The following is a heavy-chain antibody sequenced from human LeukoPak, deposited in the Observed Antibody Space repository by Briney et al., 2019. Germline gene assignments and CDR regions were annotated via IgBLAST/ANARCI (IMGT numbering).Heavy chain of an antibody. V-gene: IGHV4-39*07. CDR1: GGSISSSSYY. Sequence: SETLSLTCTVSGGSISSSSYYWGWIRQPPGKGLEWIGSIYYSGSTYYNPSLKSRVTISVDTSKNQFSLKLSSVTAADTAVYYCARDRDVTSRLPQTTGYWGQGTLVTVSS. CDR3: ARDRDVTSRLPQTTGY. J-gene: IGHJ4*02. CDR2: IYYSGST. D-gene: IGHD2-2*01.